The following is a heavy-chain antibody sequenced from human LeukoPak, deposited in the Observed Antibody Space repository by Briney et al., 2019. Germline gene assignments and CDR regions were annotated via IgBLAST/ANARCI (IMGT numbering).Heavy chain of an antibody. V-gene: IGHV4-34*01. J-gene: IGHJ4*02. CDR2: INHSGST. CDR3: ARVLGTVTSQYYYGSSSSEAPFDY. Sequence: SETLSLTCAVYGVSFSGYYWSWIRQPPGKGLEWIGEINHSGSTNYNPSLKSRVTISVDTSKNQFSLKLSSVTAADTAVYYCARVLGTVTSQYYYGSSSSEAPFDYWGQGTLVTVSS. D-gene: IGHD3-22*01. CDR1: GVSFSGYY.